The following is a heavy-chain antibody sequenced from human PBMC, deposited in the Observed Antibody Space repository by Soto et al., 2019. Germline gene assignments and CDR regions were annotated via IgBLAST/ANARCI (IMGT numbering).Heavy chain of an antibody. D-gene: IGHD1-1*01. CDR3: ARGVPDNVVLKYFYEMDI. Sequence: QVQLVQSGAEVKKPGSSVKVSCQASGGNFNSNAVAWVRQAPGQGLEWMGGIITIFGRTNYAQKFQGRVTITANESTSTAYMDLSSLRSEDTAVYYCARGVPDNVVLKYFYEMDIWGEGTTVIVSA. V-gene: IGHV1-69*12. CDR2: IITIFGRT. CDR1: GGNFNSNA. J-gene: IGHJ6*04.